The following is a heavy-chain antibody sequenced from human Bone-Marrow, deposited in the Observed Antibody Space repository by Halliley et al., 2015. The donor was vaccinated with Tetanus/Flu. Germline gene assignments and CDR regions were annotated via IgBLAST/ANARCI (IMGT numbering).Heavy chain of an antibody. CDR2: IYPGDSDT. D-gene: IGHD2-21*02. CDR3: ARQPQSFIYCSGDCYSYYFDS. V-gene: IGHV5-51*01. J-gene: IGHJ4*02. CDR1: GYKFSDHW. Sequence: QLVQSGAEMKKPGESLQISCEGSGYKFSDHWIAWVRQMPGKGLEWMGIIYPGDSDTRYSPSFEGQVTFSADKSTNTAYLRWRRLRASDAATYFCARQPQSFIYCSGDCYSYYFDSWGQGTLVTVSS.